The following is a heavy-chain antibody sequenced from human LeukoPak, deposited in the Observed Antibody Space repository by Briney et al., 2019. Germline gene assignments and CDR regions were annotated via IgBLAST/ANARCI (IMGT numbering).Heavy chain of an antibody. CDR1: GGSISSSSYY. CDR2: IYYSGST. Sequence: SETLSLTCTVSGGSISSSSYYWGWILQPPGKGLEWIGSIYYSGSTYYNPSLKSRVTISVDTSKNQFSLKLSSVTAADTAVYYCARGGIVGARRGVDYWGQGTLVTVSS. CDR3: ARGGIVGARRGVDY. V-gene: IGHV4-39*01. D-gene: IGHD1-26*01. J-gene: IGHJ4*02.